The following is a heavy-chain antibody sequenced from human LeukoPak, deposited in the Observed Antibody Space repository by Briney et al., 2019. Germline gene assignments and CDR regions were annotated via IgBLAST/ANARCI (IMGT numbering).Heavy chain of an antibody. V-gene: IGHV1-18*01. J-gene: IGHJ5*02. CDR1: GYTFTSYG. D-gene: IGHD2-2*01. Sequence: ASVKVSCKASGYTFTSYGISWVRQAPGQGLEWMGWISAYNGNTNYAQKLQGRVTMTTDTSTSTAYMELRSLRSDDTAVYYCARRGRYCSSTSCYPYNWFDPWGQGTLVTVSS. CDR2: ISAYNGNT. CDR3: ARRGRYCSSTSCYPYNWFDP.